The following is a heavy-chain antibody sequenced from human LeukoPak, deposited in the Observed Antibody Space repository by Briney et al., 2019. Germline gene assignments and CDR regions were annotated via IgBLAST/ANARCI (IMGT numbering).Heavy chain of an antibody. CDR1: GGSISSSSYY. Sequence: SETLSLTCTVSGGSISSSSYYWGWIRQPPGKGLEWIGSIYYSGSTYYNPSLKSRVTISVDTSKNQFSLKLSSVTAADTAVYYCARVLTGSDYWGQGTLVTVSS. J-gene: IGHJ4*02. V-gene: IGHV4-39*01. CDR3: ARVLTGSDY. D-gene: IGHD1-14*01. CDR2: IYYSGST.